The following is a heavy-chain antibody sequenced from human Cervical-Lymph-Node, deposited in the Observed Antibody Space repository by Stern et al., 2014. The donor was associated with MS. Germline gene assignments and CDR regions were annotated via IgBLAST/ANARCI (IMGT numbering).Heavy chain of an antibody. CDR3: ARGPDHNSGYYYAY. CDR1: GGTFSNYA. J-gene: IGHJ4*02. V-gene: IGHV1-69*01. Sequence: QVQLVQSGAEVKKPGSSVKVSCKASGGTFSNYAISWVRQATGQGLKWMGGIIPIFGTPNYAQKFQGRVTITADESTSTAYMELNSLTSEDTAVYYCARGPDHNSGYYYAYWGQGTLVTVSS. CDR2: IIPIFGTP. D-gene: IGHD3-22*01.